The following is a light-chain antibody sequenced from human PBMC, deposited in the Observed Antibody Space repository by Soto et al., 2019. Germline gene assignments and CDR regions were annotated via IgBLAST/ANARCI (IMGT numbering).Light chain of an antibody. Sequence: EIVLTQSPGTLSLSPGERATLSCRASQSVRHYLAWYQQKPGQAPRLLIYDASNRATGIPARFSGSGFGTDFTLTVSSLEPEDFAVYYCQQRANWPGTFGQGTKVDIK. CDR3: QQRANWPGT. CDR2: DAS. CDR1: QSVRHY. V-gene: IGKV3-11*01. J-gene: IGKJ1*01.